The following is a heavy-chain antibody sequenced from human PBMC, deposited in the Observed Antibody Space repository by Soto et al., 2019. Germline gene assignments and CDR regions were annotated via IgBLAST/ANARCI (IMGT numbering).Heavy chain of an antibody. V-gene: IGHV3-33*01. CDR2: IWYAGSNK. CDR3: ARYSSGWDDAFDI. D-gene: IGHD6-19*01. Sequence: QVQLVESGGGVVQPGRSLRLSCAASGFTFSSYGMHWVRQAPGKGLEWVAVIWYAGSNKYYADSVKGRFTISRDNSKNTLYLQMNSLRAEDTAVYYCARYSSGWDDAFDIWGQGTMVTVSS. CDR1: GFTFSSYG. J-gene: IGHJ3*02.